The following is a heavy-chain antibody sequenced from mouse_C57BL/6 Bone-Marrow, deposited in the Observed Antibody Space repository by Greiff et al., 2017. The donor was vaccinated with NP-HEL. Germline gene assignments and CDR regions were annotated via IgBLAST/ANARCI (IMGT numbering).Heavy chain of an antibody. V-gene: IGHV5-16*01. D-gene: IGHD2-3*01. CDR3: ARNDGYYGGFAY. CDR2: INYDGSST. CDR1: GFTFSDYY. J-gene: IGHJ3*01. Sequence: DVKLVESEGGLVQPGSSMKLSCTASGFTFSDYYMAWVRQVPEKGLEWVANINYDGSSTYYLDSLKSRFIISRDNAKNILYLQMSSLKSEDTAPYYCARNDGYYGGFAYWGQGTLVTVSA.